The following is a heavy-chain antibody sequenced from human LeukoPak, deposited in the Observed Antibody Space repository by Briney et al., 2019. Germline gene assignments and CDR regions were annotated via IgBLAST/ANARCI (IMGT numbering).Heavy chain of an antibody. CDR2: IYRGGVT. CDR3: VRSYRDLTGYYNHFDY. Sequence: PGGSLRLSCAASGFTVSSNYMSWVHQAPGKGLEWVSVIYRGGVTYYADSVKGRFTVSRDNAKNTLYLQMNSLRPEDTAVYYCVRSYRDLTGYYNHFDYWGQGNLVTVSS. D-gene: IGHD3-9*01. J-gene: IGHJ4*02. CDR1: GFTVSSNY. V-gene: IGHV3-53*01.